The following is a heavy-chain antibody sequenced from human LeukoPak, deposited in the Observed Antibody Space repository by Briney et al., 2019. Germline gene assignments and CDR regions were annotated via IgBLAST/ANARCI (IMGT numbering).Heavy chain of an antibody. J-gene: IGHJ4*02. CDR3: ARDRRYCTGGTCYLDPYFDY. CDR1: GASISDYF. V-gene: IGHV4-59*13. D-gene: IGHD2-8*02. Sequence: SETLSLTCTVAGASISDYFWSWIRQSPGKGLEWIGYIYYKGDTNYNPSLTSRVTISMNTSKNQFSLKLKSVTSADTAVYYCARDRRYCTGGTCYLDPYFDYWGQGTLVTVSS. CDR2: IYYKGDT.